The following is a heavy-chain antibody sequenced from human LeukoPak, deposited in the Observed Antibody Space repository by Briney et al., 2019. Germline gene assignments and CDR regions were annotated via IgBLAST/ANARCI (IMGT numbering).Heavy chain of an antibody. CDR2: ISYDGSNK. CDR3: ARAVTRGITGTTAYFDY. CDR1: GFTFSSYA. D-gene: IGHD1-20*01. V-gene: IGHV3-30-3*01. Sequence: RSLRLSCAASGFTFSSYAMHWVRQAPGKGLEWVAVISYDGSNKYYADSVKGRFTISRDNSKNTLYLQMNSLRAEDTAVYYCARAVTRGITGTTAYFDYWGQGTLVTVSS. J-gene: IGHJ4*02.